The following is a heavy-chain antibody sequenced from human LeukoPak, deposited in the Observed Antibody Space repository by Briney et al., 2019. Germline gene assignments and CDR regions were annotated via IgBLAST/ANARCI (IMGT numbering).Heavy chain of an antibody. V-gene: IGHV3-30-3*01. J-gene: IGHJ4*02. D-gene: IGHD3-16*01. CDR1: GFTFSTYA. CDR2: VSYDGSIE. CDR3: ARGLLGGGLDY. Sequence: PGGSLRLSCAASGFTFSTYAMYWVRQAPGKGLEWVAIVSYDGSIEYYADSVKGRFTISRDNSKNTLYLQMNSLRAEDTAVYYCARGLLGGGLDYWGQGTLVTVSS.